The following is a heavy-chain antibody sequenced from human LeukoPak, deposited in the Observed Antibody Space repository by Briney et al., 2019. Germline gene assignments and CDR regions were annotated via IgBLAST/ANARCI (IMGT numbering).Heavy chain of an antibody. CDR1: GGSISSYY. Sequence: SETLSLTCTVSGGSISSYYWSWIRQPPGKGLEWIGYIYYSGSTNYNPSLKSRVTISVDTSKNQFSLELSSVTAADTAVYYCARGDYGSGPLDYWGQGTLVTVSS. CDR2: IYYSGST. J-gene: IGHJ4*02. V-gene: IGHV4-59*01. D-gene: IGHD3-10*01. CDR3: ARGDYGSGPLDY.